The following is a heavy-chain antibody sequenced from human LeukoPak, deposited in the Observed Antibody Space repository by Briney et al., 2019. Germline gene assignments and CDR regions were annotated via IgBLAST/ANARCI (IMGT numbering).Heavy chain of an antibody. J-gene: IGHJ4*02. D-gene: IGHD6-13*01. CDR2: ISSSSSTI. Sequence: GGSLRLSCAASGFTFSSYSMNWVRQAPGKGLEWVSYISSSSSTIYYADSVKGRFTISRDNAKNSLYLQMNSLRGEDTAVYYCADSSSWYGFDYWGQGTLVTVSS. CDR3: ADSSSWYGFDY. CDR1: GFTFSSYS. V-gene: IGHV3-48*01.